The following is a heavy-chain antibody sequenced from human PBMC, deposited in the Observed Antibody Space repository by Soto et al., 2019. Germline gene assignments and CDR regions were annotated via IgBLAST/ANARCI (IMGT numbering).Heavy chain of an antibody. J-gene: IGHJ4*02. CDR2: IIPIFGTA. V-gene: IGHV1-69*01. Sequence: QVQLVQSGAEVKKPGSSVKVSCKASGGTFSSYSINWVRQAPGQGLEWMGEIIPIFGTANYAQKCQGRVTITADDATSTAYMEPSSLRPEDTAGYYCARDGGRHSGGTDYWGQGTLVTVSS. CDR3: ARDGGRHSGGTDY. CDR1: GGTFSSYS. D-gene: IGHD1-26*01.